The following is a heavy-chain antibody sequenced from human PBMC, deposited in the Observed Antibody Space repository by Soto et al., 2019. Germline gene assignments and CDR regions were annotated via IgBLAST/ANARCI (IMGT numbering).Heavy chain of an antibody. CDR2: IYYSGST. J-gene: IGHJ3*02. CDR1: GGSISSSSYY. V-gene: IGHV4-39*01. Sequence: SETLSLTCTVSGGSISSSSYYWGWIRQPPGKGLEWIGSIYYSGSTYYNPSLKSRVTISVDTSKNQFSLKLSSVTAADTAVYYCASAHTDYYDFWSGYFSAFDIWGQGTMVTVSS. CDR3: ASAHTDYYDFWSGYFSAFDI. D-gene: IGHD3-3*01.